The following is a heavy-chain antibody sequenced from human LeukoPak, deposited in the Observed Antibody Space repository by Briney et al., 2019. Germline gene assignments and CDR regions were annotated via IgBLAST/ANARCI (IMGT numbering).Heavy chain of an antibody. D-gene: IGHD1-26*01. Sequence: GGSLRLSCAAYGFTFSDCGMHWARQAPGKGLEWVSFIYNDGRKQYYADSLKGRFTISRDNSKNMLYLQVSSVTADDTAVYYCAKDPGDSVRGYYMDVWGQGTTVIVSS. J-gene: IGHJ6*03. CDR3: AKDPGDSVRGYYMDV. CDR2: IYNDGRKQ. CDR1: GFTFSDCG. V-gene: IGHV3-30*02.